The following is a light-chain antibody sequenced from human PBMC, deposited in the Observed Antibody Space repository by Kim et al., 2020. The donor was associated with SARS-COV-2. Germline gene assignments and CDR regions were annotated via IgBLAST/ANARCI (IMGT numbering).Light chain of an antibody. CDR2: QDS. J-gene: IGLJ1*01. Sequence: SVAVSPGQTASITCSGDKLGDKYACWYQQKPGQSPVLVIYQDSKRPSGIPERFSGSNSGNTATLTISGTQAMDEADYYCQAWDSSTEVFGTGTKVTV. CDR3: QAWDSSTEV. CDR1: KLGDKY. V-gene: IGLV3-1*01.